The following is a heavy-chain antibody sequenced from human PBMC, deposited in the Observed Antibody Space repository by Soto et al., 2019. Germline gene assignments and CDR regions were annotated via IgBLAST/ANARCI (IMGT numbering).Heavy chain of an antibody. D-gene: IGHD6-19*01. V-gene: IGHV1-69*13. CDR2: IIPIFGTA. CDR3: AKFAAVAGAAMWFDP. J-gene: IGHJ5*02. Sequence: SVKVSCKASGGTFSSYAISWVRQAPGQGLEWMGGIIPIFGTANYAQKFQGRVTITADESTSTAYMELSSLRSEDTAVYYCAKFAAVAGAAMWFDPWGQGTLVSVSS. CDR1: GGTFSSYA.